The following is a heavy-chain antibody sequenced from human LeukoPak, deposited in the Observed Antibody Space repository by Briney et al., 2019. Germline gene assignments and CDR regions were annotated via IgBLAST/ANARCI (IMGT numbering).Heavy chain of an antibody. V-gene: IGHV1-2*02. CDR1: GYTLTGYY. CDR2: INPNTGAT. J-gene: IGHJ4*02. CDR3: ARDRVGSGWPRPYYFEV. Sequence: GASVKVSCKASGYTLTGYYLHWVRQAPGQGLEWMGWINPNTGATHSAQKFQGRITMTRDTSISTAYMDLSRLRSDDTAVYYCARDRVGSGWPRPYYFEVRGQGTLVTVSS. D-gene: IGHD6-19*01.